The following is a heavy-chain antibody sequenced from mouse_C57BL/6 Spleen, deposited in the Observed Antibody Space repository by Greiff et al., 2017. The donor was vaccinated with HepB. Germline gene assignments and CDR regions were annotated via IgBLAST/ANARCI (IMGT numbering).Heavy chain of an antibody. CDR1: GYTFTSYW. V-gene: IGHV1-72*01. CDR3: ARGIYYGNYDYAMDY. D-gene: IGHD2-1*01. J-gene: IGHJ4*01. Sequence: KESCKASGYTFTSYWMHWVKQRPGRGLEWIGRIDPNSGGTKYNEKFKSKATLTVDKPSSTAYMQLSSLTSEDSAVYYCARGIYYGNYDYAMDYWGQGTSVTVSS. CDR2: IDPNSGGT.